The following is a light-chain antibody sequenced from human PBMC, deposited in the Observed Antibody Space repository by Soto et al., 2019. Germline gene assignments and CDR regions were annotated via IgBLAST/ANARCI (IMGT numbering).Light chain of an antibody. CDR2: KAS. CDR1: QSISSW. V-gene: IGKV1-5*03. J-gene: IGKJ4*01. CDR3: QQYNSFTLT. Sequence: DIQMTQSPSTLSASVGDRVTITCRASQSISSWLAWYQQKPGKAPKLLIYKASSLESGVPSRFSGSGSGTEFTLTISSLQPDDFATYYCQQYNSFTLTFGGGTKVEIK.